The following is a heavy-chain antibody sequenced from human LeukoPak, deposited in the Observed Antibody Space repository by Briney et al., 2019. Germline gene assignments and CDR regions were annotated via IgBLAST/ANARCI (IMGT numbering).Heavy chain of an antibody. CDR2: ISSSSSPI. Sequence: GGSLRLSCAASGFAFSSSNMNWVRQAPGKGLEWLSYISSSSSPIYYADSVKGRFTISRDNADNSLYLQMNSLRDEDTAENYCVRMVFGLGTYNIDSWGQGTLVTVSS. J-gene: IGHJ4*02. V-gene: IGHV3-48*02. D-gene: IGHD3/OR15-3a*01. CDR1: GFAFSSSN. CDR3: VRMVFGLGTYNIDS.